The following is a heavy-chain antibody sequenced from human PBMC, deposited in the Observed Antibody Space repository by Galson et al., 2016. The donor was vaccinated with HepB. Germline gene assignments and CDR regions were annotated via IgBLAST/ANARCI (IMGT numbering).Heavy chain of an antibody. CDR2: ISSNSNYI. CDR3: ARDPYSMRVDVNDAFDI. J-gene: IGHJ3*02. CDR1: EFTFSSYS. V-gene: IGHV3-21*06. D-gene: IGHD2/OR15-2a*01. Sequence: SLRLSCAASEFTFSSYSMNWVRQAPGKGLEWVSSISSNSNYIYYADSVKGRFTVSRDNAKNSLYLQMNSLRVKDTAVYYCARDPYSMRVDVNDAFDIWGQGTTVTVSS.